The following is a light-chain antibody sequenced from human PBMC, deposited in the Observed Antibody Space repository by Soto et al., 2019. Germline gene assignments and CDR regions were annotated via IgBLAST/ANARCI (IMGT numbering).Light chain of an antibody. CDR2: DVS. CDR1: SSDVGGYNY. J-gene: IGLJ2*01. V-gene: IGLV2-14*01. CDR3: SSYTSSSTLVV. Sequence: QSVLTQRACVSGSPGQSFTISCTGTSSDVGGYNYVSWYQQHPGKAPKLMIYDVSNRPSGVSNRFSGSKSGNTASLTISGLQAEDEADYYCSSYTSSSTLVVFGGGTKVTVL.